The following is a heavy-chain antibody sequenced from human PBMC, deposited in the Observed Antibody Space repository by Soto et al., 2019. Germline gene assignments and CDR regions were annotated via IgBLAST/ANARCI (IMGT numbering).Heavy chain of an antibody. D-gene: IGHD3-3*01. CDR3: ARESRSITIFGVVISYFDY. CDR1: GGSFSGYY. CDR2: INHSGST. V-gene: IGHV4-34*01. J-gene: IGHJ4*02. Sequence: ASETLSLTCAVYGGSFSGYYWSWIRQPPGKGLEWIGEINHSGSTNYNPSLKSRVTISVDTSKNQFSLKLSSVTAADTAVYYCARESRSITIFGVVISYFDYWGQGTLVTVYS.